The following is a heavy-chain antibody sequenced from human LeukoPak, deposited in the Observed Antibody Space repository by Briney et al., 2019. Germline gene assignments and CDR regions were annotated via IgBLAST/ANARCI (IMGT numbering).Heavy chain of an antibody. D-gene: IGHD6-19*01. CDR1: GGSISSSSYY. V-gene: IGHV4-39*07. CDR2: IYYSGST. CDR3: ARCRYSSGWYAPSFDY. J-gene: IGHJ4*02. Sequence: SETLSLTCTVSGGSISSSSYYWGWIRQPPGKGLEWIGSIYYSGSTYYNPSLKSRVTISVDTSKNQFSLKLSSVTAADTAVYYCARCRYSSGWYAPSFDYWGQGTLVTVSS.